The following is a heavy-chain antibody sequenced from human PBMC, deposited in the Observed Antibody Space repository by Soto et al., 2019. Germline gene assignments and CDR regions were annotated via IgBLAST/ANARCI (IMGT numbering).Heavy chain of an antibody. CDR1: GYTFTSYY. V-gene: IGHV1-46*03. J-gene: IGHJ4*02. Sequence: ASVKVSCKASGYTFTSYYMHWVRQAPGQGLEWMGIINPSGGSTSYAQKFQGRVTMTRDTSTSTVYMELSNLRSEDTAVYYCASLAGGGDFDYWGQGTLVTVSS. CDR2: INPSGGST. CDR3: ASLAGGGDFDY.